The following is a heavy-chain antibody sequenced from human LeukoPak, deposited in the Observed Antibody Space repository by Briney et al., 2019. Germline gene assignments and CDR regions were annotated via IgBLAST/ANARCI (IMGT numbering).Heavy chain of an antibody. Sequence: SVKVSCMASAGSFSSYAISWVRQAPGQGLERMGGIIPIFGTANYAQKFQGRVTITTDESTSTAYMELSSLRSEDTAVYYCARGVTSTYYYMDVWGKGTTVTVSS. V-gene: IGHV1-69*05. CDR2: IIPIFGTA. D-gene: IGHD2-2*01. CDR3: ARGVTSTYYYMDV. CDR1: AGSFSSYA. J-gene: IGHJ6*03.